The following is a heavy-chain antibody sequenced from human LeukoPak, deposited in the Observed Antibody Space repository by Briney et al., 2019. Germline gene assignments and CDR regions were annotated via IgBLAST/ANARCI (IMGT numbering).Heavy chain of an antibody. CDR3: ASHTIFGVVIRNY. CDR2: ISGSGGST. J-gene: IGHJ4*02. D-gene: IGHD3-3*01. Sequence: GGSLRLSCAASGFTFSSHAMSWVRQAPGKGLEWVSAISGSGGSTYYADSVKGRFTISRDNAKNTLYLQMNSLRAEDTAVYYCASHTIFGVVIRNYWGQGTLVTVSS. V-gene: IGHV3-23*01. CDR1: GFTFSSHA.